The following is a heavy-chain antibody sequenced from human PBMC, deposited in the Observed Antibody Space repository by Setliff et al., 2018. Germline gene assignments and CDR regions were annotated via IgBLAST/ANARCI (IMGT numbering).Heavy chain of an antibody. CDR3: ARDHVYGSQYYYYYYGMDV. J-gene: IGHJ6*02. CDR1: GFTVSSNY. CDR2: IYSGGST. Sequence: GGSLRLSCAASGFTVSSNYMSWVRQAPGKGLEWVSAIYSGGSTYYADSVKGRFTISRDNSKNTLYLQMNSLRAEDTAVYYCARDHVYGSQYYYYYYGMDVWGQGTTVTVSS. V-gene: IGHV3-66*01. D-gene: IGHD3-10*01.